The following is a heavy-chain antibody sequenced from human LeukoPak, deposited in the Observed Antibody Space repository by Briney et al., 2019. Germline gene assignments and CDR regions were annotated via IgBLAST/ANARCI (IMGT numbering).Heavy chain of an antibody. V-gene: IGHV3-7*04. CDR2: IKPDGSDK. J-gene: IGHJ4*02. CDR1: GFTFSRYR. CDR3: ARDLDY. Sequence: GGSLRLSCAASGFTFSRYRMSWVRQAPGKGLEWVATIKPDGSDKYYLDSVKARFTISRDNAKNSLYLQMNSLGAEDTALYYCARDLDYWGQGTLVTVSS.